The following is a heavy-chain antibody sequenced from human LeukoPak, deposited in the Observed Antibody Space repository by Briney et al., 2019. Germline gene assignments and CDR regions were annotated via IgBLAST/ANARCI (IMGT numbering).Heavy chain of an antibody. CDR1: GGSISSDY. Sequence: SETLSLTCTVSGGSISSDYWGWIRQSPGKGLEWIGYIYYSGTTSYNPSLKSRVTISLDTSKNQFSLKLSSVTAVDTAVYYCARGANWGSPDYWGQGTLVTVSS. D-gene: IGHD7-27*01. CDR2: IYYSGTT. CDR3: ARGANWGSPDY. V-gene: IGHV4-59*01. J-gene: IGHJ4*02.